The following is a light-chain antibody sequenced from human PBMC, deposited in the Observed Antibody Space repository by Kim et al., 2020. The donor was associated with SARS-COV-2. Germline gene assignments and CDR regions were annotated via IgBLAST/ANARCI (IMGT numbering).Light chain of an antibody. J-gene: IGKJ1*01. CDR3: QQSHSTPRT. CDR2: AAS. Sequence: ASVGDRGTITCRTSQSISSYLNWYQQKPGKAPKFLIYAASNLQSGVPSRFSGSVSGTDFTLTITSLQPEDFATYYCQQSHSTPRTFGQGTKVDIK. CDR1: QSISSY. V-gene: IGKV1-39*01.